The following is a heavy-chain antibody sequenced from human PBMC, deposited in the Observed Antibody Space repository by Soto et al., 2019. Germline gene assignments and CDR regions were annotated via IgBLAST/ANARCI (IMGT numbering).Heavy chain of an antibody. D-gene: IGHD3-10*01. V-gene: IGHV1-24*01. Sequence: ASVKVSCKVSGYTLTELSMHWVRQAPGKGLEWMGGFDPEDGETIYAQKFQGRVTMTEDTSTDTAYMELSSLRSEDTAVYYCATVAVTMVRGVMVFGMDVWGQGTKVTVSS. CDR1: GYTLTELS. CDR2: FDPEDGET. J-gene: IGHJ6*02. CDR3: ATVAVTMVRGVMVFGMDV.